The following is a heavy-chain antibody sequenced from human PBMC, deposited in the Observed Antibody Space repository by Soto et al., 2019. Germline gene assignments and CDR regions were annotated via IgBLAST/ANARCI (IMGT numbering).Heavy chain of an antibody. CDR3: AKDHSSGWRLYYFDY. V-gene: IGHV3-23*01. Sequence: GGSLRLSCAASGFTFSTYAMNWVRQAPGKGLEWGSGNRRRGGSTYHAESVKGRFTISRDNSKNTLYLQMNSLRAEDMAVYYCAKDHSSGWRLYYFDYWGQGTLVNVAS. J-gene: IGHJ4*02. D-gene: IGHD6-19*01. CDR1: GFTFSTYA. CDR2: NRRRGGST.